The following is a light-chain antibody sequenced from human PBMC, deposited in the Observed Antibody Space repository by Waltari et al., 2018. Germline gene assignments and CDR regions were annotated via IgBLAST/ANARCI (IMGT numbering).Light chain of an antibody. CDR1: QSVGRT. CDR3: QHYVRLPVT. Sequence: EIVLTQSPGTLSLSPGERATLSCWTSQSVGRTLAWYQQKPGQPPRLLIYGASIRATGIPDRFSGSGSGTDFSLTISRLGPEDFAVYYCQHYVRLPVTVGQGTKVEIK. CDR2: GAS. J-gene: IGKJ1*01. V-gene: IGKV3-20*01.